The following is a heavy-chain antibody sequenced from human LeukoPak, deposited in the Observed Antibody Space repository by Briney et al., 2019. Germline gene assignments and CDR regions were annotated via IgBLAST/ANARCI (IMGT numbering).Heavy chain of an antibody. CDR2: ISASGGNT. D-gene: IGHD6-13*01. J-gene: IGHJ4*02. Sequence: GGSLRLSCAASGFTFSSYGMSWVRQAPGKGLEWVSAISASGGNTYYADSVKGRFTISRDNSKNTLYLQMNSLRAEDTAVYYCVRGVYSSSWLNFDYWGQGTLVTVSS. CDR3: VRGVYSSSWLNFDY. CDR1: GFTFSSYG. V-gene: IGHV3-23*01.